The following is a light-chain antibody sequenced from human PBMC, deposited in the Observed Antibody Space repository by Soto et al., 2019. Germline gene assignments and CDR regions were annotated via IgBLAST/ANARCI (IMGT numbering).Light chain of an antibody. V-gene: IGKV1-5*01. CDR3: QQYNSYSRT. J-gene: IGKJ1*01. Sequence: DIQMTQSPSTLSASVGDRVTITCRASQSISSWLAWYQQKPGKTPKLLIYDASSLESGVPSKFSGSGSGTEFNLTISSPEADDFGTYSCQQYNSYSRTFGQGTKVEIK. CDR2: DAS. CDR1: QSISSW.